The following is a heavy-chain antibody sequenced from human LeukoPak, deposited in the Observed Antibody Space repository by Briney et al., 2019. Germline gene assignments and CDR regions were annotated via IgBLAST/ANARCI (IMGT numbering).Heavy chain of an antibody. CDR1: GGSISSYS. CDR2: ISHSGTT. Sequence: SETVSLTCIVSGGSISSYSWNWIRQSPGKGLEWVGYISHSGTTSYNSSLKSRVTISVDTSKNQLSLKLTSVTAADTAVYYCARWDDSAWGFGNWGPGTLVTVSS. V-gene: IGHV4-59*08. J-gene: IGHJ4*02. CDR3: ARWDDSAWGFGN. D-gene: IGHD6-19*01.